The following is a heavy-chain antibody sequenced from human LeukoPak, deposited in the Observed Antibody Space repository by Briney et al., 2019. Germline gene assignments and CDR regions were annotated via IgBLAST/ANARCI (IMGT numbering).Heavy chain of an antibody. J-gene: IGHJ4*02. Sequence: GESLKISCKGSGYSFTSYCIGWVRQMPGKGLEWMGIIYPGDSDTRYSPSFQGQVTISADKSISTAYLQWSSLKASDTAMYYCATQDYYDSSGYGYWGQGTLVTVSS. CDR2: IYPGDSDT. CDR3: ATQDYYDSSGYGY. D-gene: IGHD3-22*01. CDR1: GYSFTSYC. V-gene: IGHV5-51*01.